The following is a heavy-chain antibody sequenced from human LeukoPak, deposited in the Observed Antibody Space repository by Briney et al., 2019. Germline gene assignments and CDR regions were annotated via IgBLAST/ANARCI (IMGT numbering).Heavy chain of an antibody. J-gene: IGHJ4*02. D-gene: IGHD2-8*01. V-gene: IGHV3-21*01. CDR3: ARDAKGYCSDGVCAD. Sequence: PGGSLRLSCVASGFTFSSYSMNWVRQAPGKGLEWVSSISSTTNYIYGYADSVRGRFTISRDNAKNSLYLQMNSLRAEDTAVYYCARDAKGYCSDGVCADWGQGTLVTVSS. CDR2: ISSTTNYI. CDR1: GFTFSSYS.